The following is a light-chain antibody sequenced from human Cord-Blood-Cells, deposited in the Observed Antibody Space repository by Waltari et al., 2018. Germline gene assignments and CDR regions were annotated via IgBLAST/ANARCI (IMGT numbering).Light chain of an antibody. CDR1: SSDVGGYNY. V-gene: IGLV2-8*01. Sequence: QSALTQPPSASGSPGQSVTISCTGTSSDVGGYNYVPWYQQHQGNAPKLMIYEVSKRPSGVPDRFSGSKSGNTASPTVSGLQAEDEADYYCSSYAGRNNLVFGGGTKLTVL. J-gene: IGLJ3*02. CDR2: EVS. CDR3: SSYAGRNNLV.